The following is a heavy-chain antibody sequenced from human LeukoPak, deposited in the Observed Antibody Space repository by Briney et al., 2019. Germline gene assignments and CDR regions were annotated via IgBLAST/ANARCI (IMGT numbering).Heavy chain of an antibody. CDR1: GFTFSSYA. CDR3: AYMRGLYYWIDY. Sequence: GGSLRLSCAASGFTFSSYAMTWVRQAPGKGLEWVSSISGSDGSTYYADSVKGRFTISRDNSKNTLYLQMNSLRAEDTAVYYCAYMRGLYYWIDYWGQGTLVTVSS. J-gene: IGHJ4*02. D-gene: IGHD3-10*01. CDR2: ISGSDGST. V-gene: IGHV3-23*01.